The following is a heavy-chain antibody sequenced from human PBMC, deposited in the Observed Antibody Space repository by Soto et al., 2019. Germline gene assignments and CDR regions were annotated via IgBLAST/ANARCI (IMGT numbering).Heavy chain of an antibody. Sequence: SETLSLTCTVSGGSISKFYWSWIRQPPGKGLEYIGHISYSGSTNYNPSLKSRITISLDMSKTQFSLKLGSVTAADTAVYYCARLSSRSGAFDIWGQGTMVTVSS. CDR2: ISYSGST. CDR3: ARLSSRSGAFDI. J-gene: IGHJ3*02. D-gene: IGHD6-6*01. CDR1: GGSISKFY. V-gene: IGHV4-59*08.